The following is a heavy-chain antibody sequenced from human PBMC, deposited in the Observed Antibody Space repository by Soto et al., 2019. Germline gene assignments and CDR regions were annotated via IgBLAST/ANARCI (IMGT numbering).Heavy chain of an antibody. CDR3: AKALLPSPFHCGSDCSSFDY. V-gene: IGHV3-23*01. CDR2: ISGTGGST. CDR1: GFTFSNYV. D-gene: IGHD2-21*02. J-gene: IGHJ4*02. Sequence: PGGSLRLSCAASGFTFSNYVLSWVRQAPGKGLEWVSAISGTGGSTYYADSVKGRFTISRDNSKDTVFLQMNSLGADDTAVYYCAKALLPSPFHCGSDCSSFDYWGRGVLVTVSS.